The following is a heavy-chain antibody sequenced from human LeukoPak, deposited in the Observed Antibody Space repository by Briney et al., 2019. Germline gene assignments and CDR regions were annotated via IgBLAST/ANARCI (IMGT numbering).Heavy chain of an antibody. CDR2: ISLNGETT. J-gene: IGHJ4*02. V-gene: IGHV3-23*01. CDR1: GFSVSSFG. Sequence: GGSLRLSCAVSGFSVSSFGMSWVRQAPGKGLEWISAISLNGETTWYADSEKGRFTISRDNSKNTLYLQLTSLRAEDTAVYYCAQGFSSGWYPCWGQGSLVSVSS. D-gene: IGHD6-19*01. CDR3: AQGFSSGWYPC.